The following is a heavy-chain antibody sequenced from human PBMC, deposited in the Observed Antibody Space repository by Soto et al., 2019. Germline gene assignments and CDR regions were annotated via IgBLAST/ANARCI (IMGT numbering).Heavy chain of an antibody. Sequence: GGSLRLSCAASGFTFDDYAMHWVRQAPGKGLEWVSGISWNSGSIGYADSVKGRFTISRDNAKNSLYLQMNSLRAEDTALYYCAKDIGADSNYWGQGTLVTVSS. CDR2: ISWNSGSI. CDR1: GFTFDDYA. D-gene: IGHD6-13*01. V-gene: IGHV3-9*01. J-gene: IGHJ4*02. CDR3: AKDIGADSNY.